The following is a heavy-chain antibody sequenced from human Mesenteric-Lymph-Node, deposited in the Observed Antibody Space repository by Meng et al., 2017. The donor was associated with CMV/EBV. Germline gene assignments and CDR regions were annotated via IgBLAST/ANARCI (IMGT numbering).Heavy chain of an antibody. V-gene: IGHV3-48*04. D-gene: IGHD3-10*01. CDR2: ISSSDTK. CDR1: GFAFSSYS. J-gene: IGHJ4*02. CDR3: ARDSYSGSGSYQYYFDY. Sequence: GESLKISCAASGFAFSSYSMNWVRQAPGKGLEWVSYISSSDTKSYADSLKGRFTISRDNAKNSLDLQMNSLRAEDTAVYYCARDSYSGSGSYQYYFDYWGQGTLVTVSS.